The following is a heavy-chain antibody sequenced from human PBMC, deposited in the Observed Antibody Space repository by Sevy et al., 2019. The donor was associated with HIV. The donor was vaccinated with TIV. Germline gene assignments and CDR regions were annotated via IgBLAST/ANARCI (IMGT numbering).Heavy chain of an antibody. CDR3: ARRDGYNLGYYYMDV. J-gene: IGHJ6*03. Sequence: SDTLSLTCSVSGGSISSSDHYWDWIRQPPGKGLEWIGSIYYSGSTYYNPSLKSRVTISVDTSKNQFSLKLSSVTAADTAVYYCARRDGYNLGYYYMDVWGKGTTVTVSS. CDR1: GGSISSSDHY. CDR2: IYYSGST. D-gene: IGHD5-12*01. V-gene: IGHV4-39*01.